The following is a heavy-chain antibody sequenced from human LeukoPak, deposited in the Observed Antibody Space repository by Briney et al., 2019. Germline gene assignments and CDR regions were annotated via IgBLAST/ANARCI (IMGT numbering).Heavy chain of an antibody. D-gene: IGHD3-10*01. CDR1: GFTISSYW. J-gene: IGHJ5*02. CDR3: ARDPGSGSPDWFDP. V-gene: IGHV3-74*01. CDR2: INSDGSST. Sequence: QPGGSLRLSCAASGFTISSYWMHWVRQAPGKGLVWVSRINSDGSSTSYADSVKGRFTISRDNAKNTLYLQMNSLRAEDTAVYYCARDPGSGSPDWFDPWGQGTLVTVSS.